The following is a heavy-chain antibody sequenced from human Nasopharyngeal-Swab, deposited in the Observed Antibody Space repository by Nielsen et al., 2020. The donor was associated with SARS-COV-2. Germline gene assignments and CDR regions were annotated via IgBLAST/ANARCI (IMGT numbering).Heavy chain of an antibody. V-gene: IGHV3-33*08. CDR2: ISFDGSNK. CDR3: TRDIGGKYGY. Sequence: GESLKISCAASGFTFSSYGMHWVRQAPGKGLEWVAVISFDGSNKYYAASVKGRFTISRDNAKNTLYLQMNSLRGEDTAVYYCTRDIGGKYGYWGQGNLVTVSS. D-gene: IGHD4-23*01. CDR1: GFTFSSYG. J-gene: IGHJ4*02.